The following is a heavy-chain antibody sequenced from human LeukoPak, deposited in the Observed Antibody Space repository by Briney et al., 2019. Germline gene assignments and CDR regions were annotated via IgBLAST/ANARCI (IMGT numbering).Heavy chain of an antibody. V-gene: IGHV3-9*03. D-gene: IGHD2-8*02. CDR1: GFTFNDYG. Sequence: GGSLRLSCAASGFTFNDYGMSWVRQAPGKGLEWVSGISWNSGSIGYADSVKGRFTISRDNAKNSLYLQMNSLRAEDMALYYCAKESIRTGFDYWGQGTLVTVSS. CDR2: ISWNSGSI. CDR3: AKESIRTGFDY. J-gene: IGHJ4*02.